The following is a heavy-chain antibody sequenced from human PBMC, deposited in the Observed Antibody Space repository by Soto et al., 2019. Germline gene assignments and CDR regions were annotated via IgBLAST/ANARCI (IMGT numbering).Heavy chain of an antibody. CDR1: GASISYGGFS. J-gene: IGHJ4*02. CDR3: ARGGGYDSFDY. D-gene: IGHD5-12*01. CDR2: ISHLENT. V-gene: IGHV4-30-2*06. Sequence: SETLSLTCTVSGASISYGGFSWSWIRQSPGKGLEWIGYISHLENTYLHPSFKSRLTMSIDRTTNQFSLKLSSVTAADMAVYYCARGGGYDSFDYWGQGVLVTVS.